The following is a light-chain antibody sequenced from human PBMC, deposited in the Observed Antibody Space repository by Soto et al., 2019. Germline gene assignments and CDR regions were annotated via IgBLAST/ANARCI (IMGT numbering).Light chain of an antibody. CDR3: QQRNDWPFYT. CDR1: QSVRFY. CDR2: DAS. Sequence: EIVLTQSPATLSLSPGDRATLSCRASQSVRFYLAWYQQKPGQAPRLLIYDASTRATGIPARFSGSGSGTDFTLTIRSLEPEDFAVYYCQQRNDWPFYTFGQGTKLEIK. V-gene: IGKV3-11*01. J-gene: IGKJ2*01.